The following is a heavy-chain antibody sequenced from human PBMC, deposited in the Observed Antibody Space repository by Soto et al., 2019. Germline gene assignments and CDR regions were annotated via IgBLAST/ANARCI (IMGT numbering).Heavy chain of an antibody. CDR2: ISGSGGST. CDR1: GFTFSSYA. V-gene: IGHV3-23*01. Sequence: GGSLRLSCAASGFTFSSYAMSWVRQAPGKGLEWVSAISGSGGSTYYADSVKGRFTISRDNSKNTLYLQMNSLRAEDTAVYYFAKLSRGYSGYDLHTFDYWGQGTLVTVSS. D-gene: IGHD5-12*01. CDR3: AKLSRGYSGYDLHTFDY. J-gene: IGHJ4*02.